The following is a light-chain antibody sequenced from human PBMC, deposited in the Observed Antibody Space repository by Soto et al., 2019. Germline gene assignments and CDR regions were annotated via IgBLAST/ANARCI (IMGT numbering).Light chain of an antibody. V-gene: IGKV3-20*01. J-gene: IGKJ1*01. CDR1: QSLSTY. CDR3: HQSGDSPT. Sequence: EIVLTQSPGTLSLSPGERANLSGRASQSLSTYLAWYQQKPGQAPRLLIYGVSNRAPGIPDRFSGSGSGTDITLTISRLEPEDFAVYYCHQSGDSPTFGQGTKVDIK. CDR2: GVS.